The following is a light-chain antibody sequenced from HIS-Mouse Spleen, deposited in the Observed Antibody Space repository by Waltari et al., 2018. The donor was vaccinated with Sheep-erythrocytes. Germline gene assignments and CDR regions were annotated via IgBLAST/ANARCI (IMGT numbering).Light chain of an antibody. CDR2: EVS. J-gene: IGLJ3*02. CDR1: SSDVGGYNY. CDR3: SSYAGSNNWV. Sequence: QSALTQPASVSGSPGQSITISCTGTSSDVGGYNYVSWYQQHPGKAPKLMIYEVSNRPSAVSNRFSGSKSGNTASLTVSGLQAEDEADYYCSSYAGSNNWVFGGGTKLTVL. V-gene: IGLV2-14*01.